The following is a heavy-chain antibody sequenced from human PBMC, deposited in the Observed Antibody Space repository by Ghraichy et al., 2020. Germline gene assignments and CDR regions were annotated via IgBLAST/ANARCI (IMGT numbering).Heavy chain of an antibody. J-gene: IGHJ6*02. CDR2: INSDGSRT. D-gene: IGHD1-26*01. CDR3: GRQGDGMDV. CDR1: GFTFSNHW. Sequence: LSLTCAASGFTFSNHWMHWVRQAPGKGLAWVSRINSDGSRTDYADSVKGRFTISRDNAKNTLYLQMNSLRAEDSGVYYCGRQGDGMDVWGQGTTVTVSS. V-gene: IGHV3-74*01.